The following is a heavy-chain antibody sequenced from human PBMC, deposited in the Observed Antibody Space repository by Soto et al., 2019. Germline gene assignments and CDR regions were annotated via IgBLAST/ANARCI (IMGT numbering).Heavy chain of an antibody. D-gene: IGHD3-10*01. CDR1: GYTFTNYG. V-gene: IGHV1-18*01. J-gene: IGHJ5*02. CDR3: ARGVGSGSYYNQYNWFDP. Sequence: QVQLVQSGAEVKKPGASVKVSCKASGYTFTNYGISWVRQAPGQGLEWMGWISAYNGNTKYAQKRQGRVTMTTDKSRSTAYMELRSLRSDDTAVYYCARGVGSGSYYNQYNWFDPWGQGTLVTVSS. CDR2: ISAYNGNT.